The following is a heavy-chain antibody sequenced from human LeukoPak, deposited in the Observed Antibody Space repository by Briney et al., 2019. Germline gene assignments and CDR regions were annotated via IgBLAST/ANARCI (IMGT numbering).Heavy chain of an antibody. J-gene: IGHJ4*02. CDR2: ISGSGGST. Sequence: PGGSLRLSCAVSGITLSNYGMSWVRQAPGKGLEWVAGISGSGGSTNYADSAKGRFTISRDNSKNTLYLQMNSLRAEDTAVYYCARDLGDIVVVPAAISAAGTLDYWGQGTLVTVSS. D-gene: IGHD2-2*01. CDR1: GITLSNYG. CDR3: ARDLGDIVVVPAAISAAGTLDY. V-gene: IGHV3-23*01.